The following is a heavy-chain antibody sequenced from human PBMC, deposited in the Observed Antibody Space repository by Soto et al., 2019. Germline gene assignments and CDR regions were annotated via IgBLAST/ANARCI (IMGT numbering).Heavy chain of an antibody. V-gene: IGHV4-59*01. Sequence: SETLSLTCTVSGGSISSYYWSWIRQPPGKGLEWIGYIYYSGSTNYNPSLKSRVTISVDTSKNQFSLKLSSVTAADTAVYYCASVGRSYYYYGMDVWGQGTTVTVSS. CDR3: ASVGRSYYYYGMDV. D-gene: IGHD1-26*01. CDR2: IYYSGST. J-gene: IGHJ6*02. CDR1: GGSISSYY.